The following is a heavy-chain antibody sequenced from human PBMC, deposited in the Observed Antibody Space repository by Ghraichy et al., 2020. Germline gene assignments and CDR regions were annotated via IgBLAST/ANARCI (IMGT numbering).Heavy chain of an antibody. CDR3: AKGVRDGTIGGADY. V-gene: IGHV3-9*01. Sequence: GGSLRLSCAASGFTFDDYAMHWVRQAPGKGLEWVSGISWNRGRIGYADSVKGRFTISRDNANNSLYLQMNSLRAEDTALYYCAKGVRDGTIGGADYWGQGTLVTVSS. J-gene: IGHJ4*02. CDR1: GFTFDDYA. D-gene: IGHD5-24*01. CDR2: ISWNRGRI.